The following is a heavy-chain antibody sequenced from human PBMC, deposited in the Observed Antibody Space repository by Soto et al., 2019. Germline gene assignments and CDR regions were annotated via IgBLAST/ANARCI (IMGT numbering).Heavy chain of an antibody. D-gene: IGHD1-1*01. CDR2: TYYRSKWYN. Sequence: SQTLSLTCAISGDSVSSNSAAWNWIRQSPSRGLEWLGRTYYRSKWYNDYAVSVKSRITINPDTSKNQFSLQLNSVTPEDTAVYYCAGGRSNRRERGRFDPWGQGXLVTVYS. J-gene: IGHJ5*02. CDR1: GDSVSSNSAA. CDR3: AGGRSNRRERGRFDP. V-gene: IGHV6-1*01.